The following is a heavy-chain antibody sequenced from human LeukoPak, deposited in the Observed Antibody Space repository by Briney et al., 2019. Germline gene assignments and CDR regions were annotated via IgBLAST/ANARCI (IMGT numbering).Heavy chain of an antibody. V-gene: IGHV5-51*01. CDR2: IYPGDFDT. D-gene: IGHD6-19*01. CDR1: GYRFTSYW. J-gene: IGHJ4*02. Sequence: GGSLEISCRGSGYRFTSYWIGWVRQVPGKGVEWMGIIYPGDFDTRYSPSFQGQVTISVHKSITTAYLQWNSLKASDTAMYYCARSPAVAEYYFDYWGQGTLVTVSS. CDR3: ARSPAVAEYYFDY.